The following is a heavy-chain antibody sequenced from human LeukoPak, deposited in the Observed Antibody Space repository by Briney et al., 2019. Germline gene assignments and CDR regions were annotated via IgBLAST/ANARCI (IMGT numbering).Heavy chain of an antibody. V-gene: IGHV4-4*07. CDR2: IYTSGST. CDR3: ARDEEQWLQFDY. J-gene: IGHJ4*02. CDR1: GGSVISYY. Sequence: SETLSLTCTVSGGSVISYYWSWIRQPARKGLGWIGRIYTSGSTNYNPSLKSRVTMSVDTSKNQFSLKLSSVTAADTAVYYCARDEEQWLQFDYWGQGTLVTVSS. D-gene: IGHD6-19*01.